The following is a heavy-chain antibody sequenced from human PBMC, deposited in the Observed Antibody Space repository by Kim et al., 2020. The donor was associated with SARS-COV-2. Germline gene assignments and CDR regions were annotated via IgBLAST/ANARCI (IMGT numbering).Heavy chain of an antibody. Sequence: ASVKVSCKASGYTFTTYAMHWVRQAPGQRLEWMGWINAGNGDTKYSQKFKGRVTITSDTSANTAYMYLSSLRSEDTAVYYCAPMVLWYWGQGTLVTVSS. V-gene: IGHV1-3*01. CDR1: GYTFTTYA. CDR2: INAGNGDT. J-gene: IGHJ4*02. CDR3: APMVLWY. D-gene: IGHD3-10*01.